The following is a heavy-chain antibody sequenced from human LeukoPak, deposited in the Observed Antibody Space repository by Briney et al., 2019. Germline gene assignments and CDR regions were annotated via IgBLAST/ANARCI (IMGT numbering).Heavy chain of an antibody. D-gene: IGHD3-22*01. Sequence: ASVKVSCKASGYTFTSSYMHWVRQAPGQGLEWMGVITPSGGSTSYAQKFQGRVTMTRDTSTSTVYMELSSLRSEDTAVYYCAREPDGGYYESSGYYYWGQGTLVTVSS. CDR1: GYTFTSSY. CDR3: AREPDGGYYESSGYYY. V-gene: IGHV1-46*01. CDR2: ITPSGGST. J-gene: IGHJ4*02.